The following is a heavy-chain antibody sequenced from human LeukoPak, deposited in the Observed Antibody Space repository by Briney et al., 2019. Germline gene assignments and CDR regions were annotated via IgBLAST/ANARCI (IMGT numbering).Heavy chain of an antibody. V-gene: IGHV4-30-2*01. CDR1: GGSISSGGYS. D-gene: IGHD1-14*01. CDR2: IYHSGST. J-gene: IGHJ5*02. CDR3: ARTVGVGTRSGWFDP. Sequence: SETLSLTCAVSGGSISSGGYSWSWIRQPPGKGLEWIGYIYHSGSTYYNPSLKSRVTISVDRSKNQFSLKLSSVTAADTAVYYCARTVGVGTRSGWFDPWGQGTLVTVSS.